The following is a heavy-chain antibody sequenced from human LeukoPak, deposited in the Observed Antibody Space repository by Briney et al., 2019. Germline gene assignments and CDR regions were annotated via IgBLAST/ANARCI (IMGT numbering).Heavy chain of an antibody. CDR3: ARARYGSGSYHYMDV. J-gene: IGHJ6*03. CDR1: GGSISGSNYY. CDR2: GYYSGST. D-gene: IGHD3-10*01. Sequence: SETLSLTCTVSGGSISGSNYYWGWIRQPPGKGLERIGVGYYSGSTYYSSSFKSRVTISVDTSKNQFSLRLTSVTAADTAVYYCARARYGSGSYHYMDVWGKGTTVTISS. V-gene: IGHV4-39*01.